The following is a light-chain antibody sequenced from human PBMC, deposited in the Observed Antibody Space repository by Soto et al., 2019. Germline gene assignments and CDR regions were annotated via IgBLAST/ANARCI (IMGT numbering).Light chain of an antibody. J-gene: IGLJ1*01. CDR3: SSYSISTAYL. V-gene: IGLV2-14*01. CDR2: EVS. CDR1: SSDVGGYDY. Sequence: QPALTQPASVSGSPGQSITISCTGTSSDVGGYDYVSWYQLHPGKAPKLMVFEVSNRPSGVSYRFSGSKSGNTASLTISGLQAEDEADYFCSSYSISTAYLFGTGPKVTVL.